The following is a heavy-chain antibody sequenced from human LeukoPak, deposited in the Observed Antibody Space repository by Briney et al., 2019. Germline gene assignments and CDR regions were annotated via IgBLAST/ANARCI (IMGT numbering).Heavy chain of an antibody. J-gene: IGHJ4*02. Sequence: GGSLRLSCAASGFTFGSYSMSWVRQAPGKGLEWVSAISGSGGSTYYADSVKGRFTISRDNSKNTLYLQMNSLRAEDTAVYYCAKDPFRYDSSGYFDYWGQGTLVTVSS. CDR2: ISGSGGST. CDR1: GFTFGSYS. D-gene: IGHD3-22*01. V-gene: IGHV3-23*01. CDR3: AKDPFRYDSSGYFDY.